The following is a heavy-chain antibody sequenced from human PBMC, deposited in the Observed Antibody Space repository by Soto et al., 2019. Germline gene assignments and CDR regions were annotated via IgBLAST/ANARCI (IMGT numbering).Heavy chain of an antibody. Sequence: ASVKVSCKASGGTFSSYAISWVRQAPGQGLEWMGGIIPIFGTANYAQKFQGRVTITADESTSTAYMELSSLRSEDTAVYYCTRFSRDFWSGYYIAYWGQGTLVTVSS. J-gene: IGHJ4*02. CDR3: TRFSRDFWSGYYIAY. V-gene: IGHV1-69*13. CDR1: GGTFSSYA. D-gene: IGHD3-3*01. CDR2: IIPIFGTA.